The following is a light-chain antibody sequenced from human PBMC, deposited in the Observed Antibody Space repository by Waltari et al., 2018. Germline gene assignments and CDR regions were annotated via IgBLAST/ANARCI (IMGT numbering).Light chain of an antibody. Sequence: EIVLTQSPGTLSLSPGERATLSCRASQSISSSYLAWYQQKPGQAPRLLIYGASSRATGIPDRLSGSGSGTDFTLIISRLEPEDFAVYYCQHYGSSSYTFGQGTKLEI. V-gene: IGKV3-20*01. CDR1: QSISSSY. CDR3: QHYGSSSYT. CDR2: GAS. J-gene: IGKJ2*01.